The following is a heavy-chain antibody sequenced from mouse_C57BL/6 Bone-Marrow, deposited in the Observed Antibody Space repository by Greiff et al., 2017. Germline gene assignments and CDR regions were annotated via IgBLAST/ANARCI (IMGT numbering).Heavy chain of an antibody. Sequence: VQLQQSGAELVRPGASVKLSCTASGFNIKDDYMHWVKQRPEQGLEWIGWIDPENGDTEYASKFQGKATITADPSSNTAYLQLSSLTSEDTAVYYCTQTRGWFAYWGQATLVTVSA. V-gene: IGHV14-4*01. CDR3: TQTRGWFAY. CDR2: IDPENGDT. J-gene: IGHJ3*01. CDR1: GFNIKDDY.